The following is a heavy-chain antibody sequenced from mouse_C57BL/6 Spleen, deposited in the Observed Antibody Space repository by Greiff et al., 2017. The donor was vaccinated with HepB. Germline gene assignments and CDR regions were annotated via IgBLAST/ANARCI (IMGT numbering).Heavy chain of an antibody. CDR2: ISDGGSYT. Sequence: EVKVVESGGGLVKPGGSLKLSCAASGFTFSSYAMSWVRQTPEKRLEWVATISDGGSYTYYPDNVKGRFTISRDNAKNNLYLQMSHLKSEDTAMYYCAREGLWGQGTTLTVSS. CDR1: GFTFSSYA. V-gene: IGHV5-4*01. D-gene: IGHD3-1*01. J-gene: IGHJ2*01. CDR3: AREGL.